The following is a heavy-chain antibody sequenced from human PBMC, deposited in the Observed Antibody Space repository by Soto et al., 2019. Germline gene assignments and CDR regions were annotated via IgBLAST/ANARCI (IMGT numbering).Heavy chain of an antibody. CDR1: GFTFSLSA. CDR2: ISGGGGST. CDR3: AKGPEYDILTGCDY. Sequence: EVQLLESGGGFVQPGESLRPSCAASGFTFSLSAMSWVRQAPGRGLEWVSSISGGGGSTEYADSVKGRFTISRDNSKDTVHLPMNSLRAEDTAVYYCAKGPEYDILTGCDYWGQGALVTVSS. D-gene: IGHD3-9*01. V-gene: IGHV3-23*01. J-gene: IGHJ4*02.